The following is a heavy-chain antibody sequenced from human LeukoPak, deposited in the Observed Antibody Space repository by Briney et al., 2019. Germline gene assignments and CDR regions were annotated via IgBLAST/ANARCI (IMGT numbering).Heavy chain of an antibody. Sequence: PGGSLRLSCAASGFTFSSYGMSWVRQAPGEGLEWVSAISGSGGSTYYADSVKGRFTISRDNSKNTLYLQMNSLRAEDTAVYYCAKDSLLRMQWYMDVWGKGTTVTISS. D-gene: IGHD6-19*01. CDR3: AKDSLLRMQWYMDV. CDR2: ISGSGGST. CDR1: GFTFSSYG. V-gene: IGHV3-23*01. J-gene: IGHJ6*03.